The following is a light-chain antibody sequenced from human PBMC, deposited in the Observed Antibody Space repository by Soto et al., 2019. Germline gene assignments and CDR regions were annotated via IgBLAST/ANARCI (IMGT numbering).Light chain of an antibody. J-gene: IGKJ3*01. CDR3: QEYSKWPLFT. V-gene: IGKV3-15*01. Sequence: EIVVTQSPGILSVSPGDRATLSCRASQSVGRNLAWYQQKPGQAPTLLIYAASTRATGLPARFSGSGSGTDFNLTIRRLQSEDFAVYYCQEYSKWPLFTFGPGNRVDIK. CDR2: AAS. CDR1: QSVGRN.